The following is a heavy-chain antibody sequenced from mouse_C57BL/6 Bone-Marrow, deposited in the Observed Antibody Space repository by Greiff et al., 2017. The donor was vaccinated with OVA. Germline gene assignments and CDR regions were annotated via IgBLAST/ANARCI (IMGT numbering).Heavy chain of an antibody. J-gene: IGHJ3*01. D-gene: IGHD1-1*01. V-gene: IGHV1-55*01. Sequence: QVQLQQPGAELVKPGASVKMSCKASGYTFTSYWITWVKQRPGQGLEWIGDIYPGSGSTNYNEKFKSKATLTVDTSSSTAYMQLSSLTSEDSAVYYCARYDYGSSYSCAYWGQGTLVTVSA. CDR3: ARYDYGSSYSCAY. CDR1: GYTFTSYW. CDR2: IYPGSGST.